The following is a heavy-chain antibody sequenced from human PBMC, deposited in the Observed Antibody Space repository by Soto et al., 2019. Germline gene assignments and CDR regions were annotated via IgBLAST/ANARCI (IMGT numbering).Heavy chain of an antibody. CDR3: ATPALYGSSTSCYYYYGMDV. D-gene: IGHD2-2*01. CDR2: IDPSDSYT. CDR1: GYSFTSYW. J-gene: IGHJ6*02. Sequence: GESLKISCKGSGYSFTSYWISWVRQMPGKGLEWMGRIDPSDSYTNYSPSFQGHVTISADKSISTAYLQWSSLKASDTAMYYCATPALYGSSTSCYYYYGMDVWDQGTTVTVSS. V-gene: IGHV5-10-1*01.